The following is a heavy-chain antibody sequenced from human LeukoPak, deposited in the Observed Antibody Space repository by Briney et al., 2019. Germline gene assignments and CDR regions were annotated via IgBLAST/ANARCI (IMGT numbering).Heavy chain of an antibody. CDR2: ISAKGGNT. J-gene: IGHJ4*02. V-gene: IGHV1-18*01. D-gene: IGHD3-16*01. CDR3: ARGTQYEYLWGSNTSSDI. CDR1: GYSFRTYG. Sequence: ASVKVSCKASGYSFRTYGISWVRQAPGQGLEWMGWISAKGGNTIYAQRFQDRVIMTTDTSTSTVYMELRSLTSDDTAVYYCARGTQYEYLWGSNTSSDIWGQGTRVTVSS.